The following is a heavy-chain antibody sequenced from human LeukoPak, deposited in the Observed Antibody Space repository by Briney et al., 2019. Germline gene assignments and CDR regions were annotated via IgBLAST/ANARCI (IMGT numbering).Heavy chain of an antibody. Sequence: GGSLRLSCAPSGFTFTNYAMSWVRQAPGKGLEWVSSITGSGDSAYYADSVKGRFTISRDNSKNTLYLQMNSLRAEDTAVYYCAKEGGLRFLEWLPLSPYYYYGMDVWGQGTTVTVSS. CDR1: GFTFTNYA. CDR3: AKEGGLRFLEWLPLSPYYYYGMDV. D-gene: IGHD3-3*01. V-gene: IGHV3-23*01. CDR2: ITGSGDSA. J-gene: IGHJ6*02.